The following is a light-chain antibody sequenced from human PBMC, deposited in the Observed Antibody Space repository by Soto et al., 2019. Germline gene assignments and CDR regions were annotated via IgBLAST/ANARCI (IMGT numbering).Light chain of an antibody. J-gene: IGKJ2*01. CDR2: AAS. CDR3: QQSYSTPRT. CDR1: QSISSH. V-gene: IGKV1-39*01. Sequence: DIQMTQSPSSLSASVGDRVTITCRTSQSISSHLHWYQQKPGKAPKLLIYAASNLQSGVPSRFSGGGSGTDFTLTISSLQPEDFATYYCQQSYSTPRTFGPGTKLEIK.